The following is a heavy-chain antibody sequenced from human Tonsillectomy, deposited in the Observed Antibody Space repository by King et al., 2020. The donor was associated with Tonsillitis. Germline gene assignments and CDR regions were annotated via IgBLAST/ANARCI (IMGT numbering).Heavy chain of an antibody. D-gene: IGHD6-19*01. CDR2: ISYDGSNK. J-gene: IGHJ4*02. CDR1: GFTFSSYG. CDR3: ATRAVAGAFDY. V-gene: IGHV3-33*05. Sequence: QVQLVESGGGVVQPGRSLRLSCAASGFTFSSYGMHWVRQAPGKGLEGVAVISYDGSNKYYADSVKGRVTISRDNSKNTLYLQRNSLRAEDTAVYYCATRAVAGAFDYWGQGTLVTVSS.